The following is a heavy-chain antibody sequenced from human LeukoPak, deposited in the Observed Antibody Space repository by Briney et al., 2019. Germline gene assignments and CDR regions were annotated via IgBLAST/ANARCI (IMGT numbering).Heavy chain of an antibody. CDR1: GGSFSGYY. Sequence: SETLSLTCAVYGGSFSGYYWSWTRQPPGKGLEWIGEINHSGSTNYNPSLKSRVTISVDTSKNQFSLKLSSVTAADTAVYYCAREGGFWGQGTLVTVSS. CDR2: INHSGST. J-gene: IGHJ4*02. CDR3: AREGGF. D-gene: IGHD3-16*01. V-gene: IGHV4-34*01.